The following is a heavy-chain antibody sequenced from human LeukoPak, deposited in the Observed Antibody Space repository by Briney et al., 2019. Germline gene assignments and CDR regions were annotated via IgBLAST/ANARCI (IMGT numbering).Heavy chain of an antibody. CDR2: IYSGGST. CDR3: ARDGSGWYNYYYGMDV. D-gene: IGHD6-19*01. V-gene: IGHV3-66*01. CDR1: GCTVSSNY. Sequence: PGGSLRLSCAASGCTVSSNYMSWVRQAPGKGLEWVSVIYSGGSTYYADSVKGRFTISRDNSKNTLYLQMNSLRAEDTAVYYCARDGSGWYNYYYGMDVWGQGTTVTVSS. J-gene: IGHJ6*02.